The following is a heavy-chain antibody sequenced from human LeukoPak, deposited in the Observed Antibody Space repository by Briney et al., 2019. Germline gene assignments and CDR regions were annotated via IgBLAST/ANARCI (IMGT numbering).Heavy chain of an antibody. CDR1: GFTFSSYW. CDR3: AELGITMIGGV. Sequence: PGGSLRLSCAASGFTFSSYWMHWVRQAPGKGLVWVSRINSDGSSTTTRYADSVKGRFTISRDNAKNSLYLQMNSLRAEDTAVYYCAELGITMIGGVWGKGTTVTISS. J-gene: IGHJ6*04. CDR2: INSDGSSTTT. D-gene: IGHD3-10*02. V-gene: IGHV3-74*01.